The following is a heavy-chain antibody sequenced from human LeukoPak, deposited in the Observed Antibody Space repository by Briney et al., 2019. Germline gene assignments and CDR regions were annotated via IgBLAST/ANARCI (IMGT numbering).Heavy chain of an antibody. CDR2: FHDSEGT. J-gene: IGHJ4*02. V-gene: IGHV4-59*01. CDR3: ARGVPMGRPGIGFDY. Sequence: SETLSLTCTVSRGSISNAYWSWIRQPPGKGLEWIGHFHDSEGTNYNPSLKSRAAISVDTSKNQFSLMLTSVTAADTAVYYCARGVPMGRPGIGFDYWGQGTLVTVAS. CDR1: RGSISNAY. D-gene: IGHD3-10*01.